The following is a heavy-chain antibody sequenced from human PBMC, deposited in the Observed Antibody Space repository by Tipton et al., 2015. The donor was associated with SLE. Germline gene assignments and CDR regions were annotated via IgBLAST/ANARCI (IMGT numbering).Heavy chain of an antibody. Sequence: TLSLTCTVSGGSVSSGSFYWSWIRQPPGKGLEWIGYIYYSGSTYYNPSLKSRVTISVDTSKNQFSLKLSSVTAADTAVYYCARRLEYSSGGYEEYFDYWGQGTLVTVSS. D-gene: IGHD6-19*01. V-gene: IGHV4-31*03. CDR2: IYYSGST. J-gene: IGHJ4*02. CDR1: GGSVSSGSFY. CDR3: ARRLEYSSGGYEEYFDY.